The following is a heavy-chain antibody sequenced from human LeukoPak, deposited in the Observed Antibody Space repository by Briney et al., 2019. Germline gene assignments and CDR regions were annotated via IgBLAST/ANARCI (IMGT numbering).Heavy chain of an antibody. V-gene: IGHV4-39*01. CDR1: GDSISSGSYF. J-gene: IGHJ3*02. Sequence: SETLSLTCTVSGDSISSGSYFWGWIRQPPGKGLEWIGAVYYSGFTYYNPSLKSRVTISVDTSKNQFSLQLNSVTAADTAVYYCARQRGYCSSTSCYTPHAFDIWGQGTMVAVSS. D-gene: IGHD2-2*02. CDR2: VYYSGFT. CDR3: ARQRGYCSSTSCYTPHAFDI.